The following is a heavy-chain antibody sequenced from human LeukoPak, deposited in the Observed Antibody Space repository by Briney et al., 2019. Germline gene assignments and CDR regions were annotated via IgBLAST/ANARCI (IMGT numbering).Heavy chain of an antibody. CDR2: FDPEDGET. V-gene: IGHV1-24*01. D-gene: IGHD3-3*01. J-gene: IGHJ4*02. CDR3: ARDAPSEITIFGVVTSFDY. Sequence: ASMKVSCKVSGYTLTELSMHWVRQAPGKGLEWMGGFDPEDGETIYAQKFQGRVTMTTDTSTSTAYMELRSLRSDDTAVYYCARDAPSEITIFGVVTSFDYWGQGTLVTVSS. CDR1: GYTLTELS.